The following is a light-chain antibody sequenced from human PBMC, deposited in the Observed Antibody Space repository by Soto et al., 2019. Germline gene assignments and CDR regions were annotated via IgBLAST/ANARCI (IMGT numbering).Light chain of an antibody. Sequence: QSALTQPPSVSASPGQSVTIPCTATSSDVGAYNRVSWYQQYPGTPPKLMISEVNNRPSGVPDRFSGSKSGNTASLTISGLQAEDEADYYCSLYTSSSTVAFSGGTKLTVL. V-gene: IGLV2-18*01. J-gene: IGLJ2*01. CDR2: EVN. CDR1: SSDVGAYNR. CDR3: SLYTSSSTVA.